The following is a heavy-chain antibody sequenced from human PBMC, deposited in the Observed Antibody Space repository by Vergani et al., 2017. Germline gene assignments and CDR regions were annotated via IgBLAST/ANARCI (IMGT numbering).Heavy chain of an antibody. CDR1: GVTFSTYG. J-gene: IGHJ4*02. D-gene: IGHD4-17*01. V-gene: IGHV3-33*01. CDR3: ARDRYGDSWD. CDR2: IWYDGRNK. Sequence: QVQLVESGGGVVQPGRSLRLYCAASGVTFSTYGMHWVRQGPGKGLEWVAVIWYDGRNKEYADSVKGRFTISRDNSKNTLYLQMNSLRVEDTAVYYCARDRYGDSWDWGQGTLVTVSS.